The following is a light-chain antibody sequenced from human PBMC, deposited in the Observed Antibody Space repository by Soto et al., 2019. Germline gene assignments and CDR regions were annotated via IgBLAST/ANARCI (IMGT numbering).Light chain of an antibody. V-gene: IGKV3-11*01. CDR2: DAS. J-gene: IGKJ4*01. Sequence: EIVLTQSPATLSLSPGERATLTCRASQSVSSYVARYQQKPGQAPRLLIYDASNRATGIPARFSGSGSGTDFTLTISSLEPEDFAVYYCQQRTNWPLTFGGGTKVEIK. CDR1: QSVSSY. CDR3: QQRTNWPLT.